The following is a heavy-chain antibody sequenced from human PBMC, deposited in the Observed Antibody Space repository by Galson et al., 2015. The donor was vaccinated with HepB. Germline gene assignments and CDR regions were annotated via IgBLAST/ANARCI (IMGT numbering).Heavy chain of an antibody. V-gene: IGHV1-18*01. D-gene: IGHD3-3*02. J-gene: IGHJ6*03. Sequence: SVKVSCKASGYTFTSYGISWVRQAPGQGLEWMGWISAYNGNTNYAQKLQGRVTMTTDTSTSTAYMELRSLRSDDTAVYYCARVGSPVLALRPTTQYYYMDVWGKGTTVTVSS. CDR3: ARVGSPVLALRPTTQYYYMDV. CDR2: ISAYNGNT. CDR1: GYTFTSYG.